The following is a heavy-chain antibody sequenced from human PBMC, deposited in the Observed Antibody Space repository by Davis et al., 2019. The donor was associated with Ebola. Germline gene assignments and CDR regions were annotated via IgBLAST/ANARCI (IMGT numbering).Heavy chain of an antibody. Sequence: GSLRLSCAVYGGSFSGYYWSWIRQPPGKGLEWIGEINHSGSTNYNPSLKSRVTISVDTSKNQFSLKLSSVTAADTAVYYCAREGAVAASFQTDYYYYYGMDVWGQGTTVTVSS. CDR1: GGSFSGYY. CDR2: INHSGST. V-gene: IGHV4-34*01. J-gene: IGHJ6*02. CDR3: AREGAVAASFQTDYYYYYGMDV. D-gene: IGHD6-19*01.